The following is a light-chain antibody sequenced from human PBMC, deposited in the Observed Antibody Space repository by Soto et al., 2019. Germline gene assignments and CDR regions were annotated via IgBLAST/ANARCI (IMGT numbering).Light chain of an antibody. J-gene: IGKJ1*01. V-gene: IGKV3-11*01. CDR3: QQRNTWPWT. Sequence: EIELTQSPATLSLSPGERATLSCRASQSVSSYLTWYQQRPGQAPRLLIFDASSRATGIPARFSGSGSGIDFTLTISSLDPEDFAVYYCQQRNTWPWTFGQGTRVEI. CDR2: DAS. CDR1: QSVSSY.